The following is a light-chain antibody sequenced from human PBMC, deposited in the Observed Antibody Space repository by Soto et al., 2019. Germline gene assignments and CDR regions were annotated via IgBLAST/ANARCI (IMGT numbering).Light chain of an antibody. J-gene: IGKJ2*01. CDR1: QSVLYSSNNKNY. V-gene: IGKV4-1*01. CDR3: QQYYATPYT. Sequence: DIEMTQSPDSLAVPLGERATINCKSSQSVLYSSNNKNYLAWYQQKAGQPPKLLIYWASTRESGVPDRFSGSGSGTDFTLTISSLQAEDVAVYYCQQYYATPYTFGQGTKLAIK. CDR2: WAS.